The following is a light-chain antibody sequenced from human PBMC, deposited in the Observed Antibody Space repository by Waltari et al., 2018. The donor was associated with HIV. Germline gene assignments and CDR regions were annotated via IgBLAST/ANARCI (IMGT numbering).Light chain of an antibody. CDR1: QNIKLY. CDR3: QQAYSGPFV. CDR2: TAS. Sequence: IQMTQSPSFLAASVGDRVTITCRASQNIKLYLNWYQQKPGEAPRLLIYTASSLQSGVPSRFIGSASGTNFTLTISSLPPEDYATYYCQQAYSGPFVFGPGTKVEVK. J-gene: IGKJ3*01. V-gene: IGKV1-39*01.